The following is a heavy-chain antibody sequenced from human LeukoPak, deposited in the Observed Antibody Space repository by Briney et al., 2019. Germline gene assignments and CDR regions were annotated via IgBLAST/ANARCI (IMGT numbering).Heavy chain of an antibody. D-gene: IGHD3-9*01. V-gene: IGHV4-34*10. CDR2: ISHSGSS. CDR3: AKDHPPRYFDHYYGMDV. J-gene: IGHJ6*02. CDR1: GGPFRGFF. Sequence: SETLSLTCAVYGGPFRGFFWSWIRQAPGKGLEWIGEISHSGSSNYNPSLKSRITISVDTSKSQFSLRLTSVTAADTAVYYCAKDHPPRYFDHYYGMDVWGQGTTVTVSS.